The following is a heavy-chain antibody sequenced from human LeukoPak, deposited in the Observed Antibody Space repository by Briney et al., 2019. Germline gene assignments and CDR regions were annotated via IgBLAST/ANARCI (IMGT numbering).Heavy chain of an antibody. V-gene: IGHV1-18*01. CDR3: ARDGIAVPGTGDY. CDR1: GYTFTSYG. D-gene: IGHD6-19*01. CDR2: ISAYNGNR. Sequence: GASVKVSCKASGYTFTSYGISWVRQAPGQGLEWMGWISAYNGNRKYGKKVQGRATMTTDTSTSTAFMELRSLRSDDTAVYYCARDGIAVPGTGDYWGQGTLVTVSS. J-gene: IGHJ4*02.